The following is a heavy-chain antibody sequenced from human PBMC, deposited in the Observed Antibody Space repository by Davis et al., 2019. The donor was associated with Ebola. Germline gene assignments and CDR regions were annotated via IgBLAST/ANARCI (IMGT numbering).Heavy chain of an antibody. CDR1: GYTFTSYA. Sequence: ASVKVSCKASGYTFTSYAMHWVRQAPGQRLEWMGWINAGNGNTKYSQKFQGRVTITRDTSASTAYMELSSLRSEDTAVYYCAEGVQAGLIFDYWGQGTLGTVSS. CDR3: AEGVQAGLIFDY. V-gene: IGHV1-3*01. D-gene: IGHD3-10*01. CDR2: INAGNGNT. J-gene: IGHJ4*02.